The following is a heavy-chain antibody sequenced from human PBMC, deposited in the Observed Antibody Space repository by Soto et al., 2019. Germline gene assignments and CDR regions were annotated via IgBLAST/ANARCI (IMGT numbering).Heavy chain of an antibody. V-gene: IGHV1-18*01. CDR2: ISAYNGNT. D-gene: IGHD3-3*02. Sequence: ASVKVSCKASGYTFTSYGISWVRQAPGQGLEWMGWISAYNGNTNYAQKLQGRVTMTTDTSTSTAYMELRSLRSDDTAVYYCARDRMHFWSGYYMVIAVAGNYYYYGMDVWGQGTTVTVSS. J-gene: IGHJ6*02. CDR1: GYTFTSYG. CDR3: ARDRMHFWSGYYMVIAVAGNYYYYGMDV.